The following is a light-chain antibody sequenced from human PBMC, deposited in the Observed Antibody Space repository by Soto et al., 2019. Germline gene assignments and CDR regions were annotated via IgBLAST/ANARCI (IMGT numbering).Light chain of an antibody. V-gene: IGLV2-23*02. CDR2: EVN. CDR3: CSYAGNGAWV. CDR1: GDDVGNYDV. J-gene: IGLJ3*02. Sequence: QSVLTQPASVSGSPGQSITISCAGSGDDVGNYDVLSWYQQIPGKAPKLIIFEVNRRPSGVSDRFSGFKSGNTASLTISGLQAEDEADFFCCSYAGNGAWVSGGGTKLTVL.